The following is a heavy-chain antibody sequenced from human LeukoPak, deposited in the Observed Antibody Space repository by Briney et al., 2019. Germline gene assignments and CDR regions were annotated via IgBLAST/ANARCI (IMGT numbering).Heavy chain of an antibody. D-gene: IGHD1-26*01. V-gene: IGHV4-30-2*01. CDR3: ARVARWGYYFDF. CDR1: GGSISSGGYP. J-gene: IGHJ4*02. Sequence: SETLSLTCTVSGGSISSGGYPWSWIRQPPGKGLEWIGYIYHSGTTYYNPSLKSRVTISIDRSKNQSSLKLSSVTAADTAVYYCARVARWGYYFDFWGRGTLVTVSS. CDR2: IYHSGTT.